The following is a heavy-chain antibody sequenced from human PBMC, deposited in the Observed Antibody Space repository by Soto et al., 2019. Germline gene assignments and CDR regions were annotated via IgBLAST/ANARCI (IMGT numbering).Heavy chain of an antibody. Sequence: QVQLVQSGADVKKPGASVKVSCKASGYTFTSYAIHWVRQAPGQRLEWMGWINACHGNTKYSQKFQGRVTITRDTTASTAYMELSRLRSEDTAVYYCARANRQRAFDYWGQGTLVTVSS. CDR1: GYTFTSYA. J-gene: IGHJ4*02. V-gene: IGHV1-3*01. CDR3: ARANRQRAFDY. D-gene: IGHD6-25*01. CDR2: INACHGNT.